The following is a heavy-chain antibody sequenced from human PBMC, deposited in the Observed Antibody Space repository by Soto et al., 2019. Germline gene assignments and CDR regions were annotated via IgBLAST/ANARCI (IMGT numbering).Heavy chain of an antibody. V-gene: IGHV3-7*01. D-gene: IGHD7-27*01. J-gene: IGHJ4*02. Sequence: GGALRLSCAASGFSFSNVWMTWGRQAPGKGLECLACINPDGSEKYYVDSVKGRFTVSRDNARNSLYVQMNSLRADDTAVYYCTRDLNWAAHWGQGTLVTVSS. CDR3: TRDLNWAAH. CDR1: GFSFSNVW. CDR2: INPDGSEK.